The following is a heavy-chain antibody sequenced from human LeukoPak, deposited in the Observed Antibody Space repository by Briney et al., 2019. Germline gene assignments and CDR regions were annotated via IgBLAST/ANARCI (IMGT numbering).Heavy chain of an antibody. CDR1: GFTFSTYW. J-gene: IGHJ4*02. CDR2: IKQDGSES. CDR3: AKSRYAKKQLSIYDY. V-gene: IGHV3-7*01. Sequence: GGSLRLSCAASGFTFSTYWMTWVRQAPGKGLEWVANIKQDGSESYYVDSVKGRFTISRDNAKNSLYLQMNSLRVEDTAVYYCAKSRYAKKQLSIYDYWGQGTLVTVSS. D-gene: IGHD6-6*01.